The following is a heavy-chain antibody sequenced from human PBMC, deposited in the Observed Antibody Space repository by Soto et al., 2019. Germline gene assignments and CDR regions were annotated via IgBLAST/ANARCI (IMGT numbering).Heavy chain of an antibody. V-gene: IGHV4-34*01. Sequence: SETLSLTCAVYGGSFSGYYWSWIRQPPGKGLEWIGEINHSGSTNYNPSLKSRVTISVDTSKNQFSLKLSSVTAEDTALYFCAAFKFRPVWSDSWGQGTLVTVSS. CDR3: AAFKFRPVWSDS. D-gene: IGHD3-16*01. CDR1: GGSFSGYY. J-gene: IGHJ4*02. CDR2: INHSGST.